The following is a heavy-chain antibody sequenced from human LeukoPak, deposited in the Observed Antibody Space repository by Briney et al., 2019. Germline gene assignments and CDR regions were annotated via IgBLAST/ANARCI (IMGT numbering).Heavy chain of an antibody. V-gene: IGHV1-46*01. J-gene: IGHJ4*02. D-gene: IGHD4/OR15-4a*01. CDR3: ARDLDYGEKSEDY. Sequence: PSVTVSCKVSGFTFINYYMHWVRQAPGQVLEWLGIINLSGGSTHYPQKFQDRVTMTRDTSTSTVYMELSSLRSEDTAVYYCARDLDYGEKSEDYWGQGTLVTVSS. CDR1: GFTFINYY. CDR2: INLSGGST.